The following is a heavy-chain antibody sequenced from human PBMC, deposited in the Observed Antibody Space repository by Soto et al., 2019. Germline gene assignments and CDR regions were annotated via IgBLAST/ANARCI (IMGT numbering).Heavy chain of an antibody. CDR3: AKQVWGSAAPNTMDV. J-gene: IGHJ6*02. V-gene: IGHV3-23*01. CDR1: GFTFSSYA. Sequence: EVQLLASGGGLVQPGGSLRLSCAASGFTFSSYAMSWVRQAPGQGLEWVSAISGSGGSTYYADSVKGRFTISRDNSRNTLCLQRNSLRAADTAVYYCAKQVWGSAAPNTMDVWGQETTDTVT. D-gene: IGHD2-2*01. CDR2: ISGSGGST.